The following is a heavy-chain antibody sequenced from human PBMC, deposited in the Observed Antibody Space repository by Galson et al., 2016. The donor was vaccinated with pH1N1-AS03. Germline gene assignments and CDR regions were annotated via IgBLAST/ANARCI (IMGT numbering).Heavy chain of an antibody. CDR3: AADDL. Sequence: SETLSLTCTVSGGSISNSNYYWGWIRQPPGKGLEFIGRFYNNGRATYHPSLEGRVTISVDTSKNQFSLRLASVTAADTAIYYCAADDLWGPGTMVTVSS. V-gene: IGHV4-39*07. CDR2: FYNNGRA. J-gene: IGHJ3*01. CDR1: GGSISNSNYY.